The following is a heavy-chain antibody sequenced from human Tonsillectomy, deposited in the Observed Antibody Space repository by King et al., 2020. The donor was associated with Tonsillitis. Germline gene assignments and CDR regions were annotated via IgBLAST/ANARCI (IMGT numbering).Heavy chain of an antibody. D-gene: IGHD6-6*01. CDR3: ARWSSSYAFDI. CDR2: IGPAGDT. Sequence: VQLVESGGGLVQPGGSLRLSCAASGFTFSSYDMLWVRQATGKGLEWVSAIGPAGDTYYPGSVKGRFTISRENAKNSLYLQMNSLRAGDTAVYYCARWSSSYAFDIWGQGTMVTVSS. V-gene: IGHV3-13*04. CDR1: GFTFSSYD. J-gene: IGHJ3*02.